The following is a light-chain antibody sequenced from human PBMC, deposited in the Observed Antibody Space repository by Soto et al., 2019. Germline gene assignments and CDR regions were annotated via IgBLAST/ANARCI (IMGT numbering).Light chain of an antibody. V-gene: IGKV3-11*01. J-gene: IGKJ4*01. CDR3: QQRSDWPST. CDR2: DAS. Sequence: EIVLTQSPATLSLSPGERATLSCRASQSVSSYLAWYQQKPGQAPRLLIYDASNRATGIPARFSGSGSWTDFTLTISSLEPDDFAVYYCQQRSDWPSTFGGGTKVQIK. CDR1: QSVSSY.